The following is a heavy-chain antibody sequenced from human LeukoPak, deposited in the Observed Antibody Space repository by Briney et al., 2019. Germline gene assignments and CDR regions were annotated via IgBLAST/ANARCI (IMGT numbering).Heavy chain of an antibody. J-gene: IGHJ5*02. D-gene: IGHD5-12*01. CDR2: INPNSGGT. CDR1: GYTFTGYY. Sequence: ASVKVSCKASGYTFTGYYMHWVRQAPGQGLEWVGWINPNSGGTNYAQKFQGRVTITADKSTSTAYMELSSLRSEDTAVYYCARVWLQLKYNWFDPWGQGTLVTVSS. V-gene: IGHV1-2*02. CDR3: ARVWLQLKYNWFDP.